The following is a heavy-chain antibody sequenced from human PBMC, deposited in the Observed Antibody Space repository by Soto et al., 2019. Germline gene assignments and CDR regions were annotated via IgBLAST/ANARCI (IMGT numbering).Heavy chain of an antibody. V-gene: IGHV3-49*04. CDR2: IRSKAYGGTT. CDR3: ATYSGNYERYGVYYGMDV. CDR1: GFTFGDYA. J-gene: IGHJ6*02. Sequence: PGGSLRLSCTASGFTFGDYAMSWVRQAPGKGLEWVGFIRSKAYGGTTEYAASVKGRFTISRDDSKNTLYLQMNSLRAEDTAVYYCATYSGNYERYGVYYGMDVWGQGTTVTVSS. D-gene: IGHD1-26*01.